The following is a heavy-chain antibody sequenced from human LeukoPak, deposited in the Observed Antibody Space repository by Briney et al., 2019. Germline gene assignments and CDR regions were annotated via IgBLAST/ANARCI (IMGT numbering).Heavy chain of an antibody. Sequence: GGSLRLSCAASGFSFTTYGLHWVRQAPGKGPEWVAFIRYDGTKKYYADSVKDRFTISRDISQKTLYLQMNSLRAEDTAVYYCAKWRVPSQDAFDIWGQGTLVTVSS. V-gene: IGHV3-30*02. CDR2: IRYDGTKK. D-gene: IGHD2-2*01. CDR1: GFSFTTYG. J-gene: IGHJ3*02. CDR3: AKWRVPSQDAFDI.